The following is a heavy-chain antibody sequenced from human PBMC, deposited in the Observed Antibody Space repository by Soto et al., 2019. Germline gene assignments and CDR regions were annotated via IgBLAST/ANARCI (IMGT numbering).Heavy chain of an antibody. J-gene: IGHJ6*02. Sequence: QVQLQQWGAGLLKPSETLSLTCAVYGGSFSGYYWSWIRQPPGKGLEWIGEINHSGSTNYNPSLKRRVTISVDTSKNQFSLKLSSVTAADTAVYYCARVGYYDYVWGSYRYKGYYYYGMDVWGQGTTVTVSS. CDR1: GGSFSGYY. CDR2: INHSGST. CDR3: ARVGYYDYVWGSYRYKGYYYYGMDV. D-gene: IGHD3-16*02. V-gene: IGHV4-34*01.